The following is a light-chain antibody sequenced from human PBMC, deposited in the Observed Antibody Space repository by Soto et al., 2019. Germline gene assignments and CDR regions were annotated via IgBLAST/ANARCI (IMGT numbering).Light chain of an antibody. J-gene: IGKJ1*01. CDR1: QSVSSW. CDR3: QQYISSPKT. V-gene: IGKV1-5*01. Sequence: DIQMTQSPPTLPAFVGDTVTITCRASQSVSSWLAWYQQKPGTAPNLLIYDASSLASGVPSRFSGSGSGTKFTLTIRSLQPDDFATYYCQQYISSPKTFGQGTKVEMK. CDR2: DAS.